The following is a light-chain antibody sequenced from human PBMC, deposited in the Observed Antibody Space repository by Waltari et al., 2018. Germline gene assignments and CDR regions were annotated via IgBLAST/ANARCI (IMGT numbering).Light chain of an antibody. CDR2: GNI. Sequence: QSVLTQPPSVSGVLGQRVTISCTGSSSNIGAGYDVQWYHQLPGTAPKLLIYGNITRPSGVPDRFSASKSGTSASLAITGLQAEYEADYYCQSYDRSLSGVVFGGGTKLAVL. CDR1: SSNIGAGYD. CDR3: QSYDRSLSGVV. V-gene: IGLV1-40*01. J-gene: IGLJ2*01.